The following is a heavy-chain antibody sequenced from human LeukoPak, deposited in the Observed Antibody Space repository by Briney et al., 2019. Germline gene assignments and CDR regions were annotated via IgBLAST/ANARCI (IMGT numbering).Heavy chain of an antibody. J-gene: IGHJ3*02. V-gene: IGHV5-51*01. CDR1: GYSLSNYW. Sequence: GESLKISCKVSGYSLSNYWIGWVRRMPGRGLEWMGIIYPGDSDTRYSPSFRGQVTISADKSINTAYLQWSSLKASDTAMYYCARPDDYGGKPAAFDIWGQGTMVTVSS. CDR3: ARPDDYGGKPAAFDI. D-gene: IGHD4-23*01. CDR2: IYPGDSDT.